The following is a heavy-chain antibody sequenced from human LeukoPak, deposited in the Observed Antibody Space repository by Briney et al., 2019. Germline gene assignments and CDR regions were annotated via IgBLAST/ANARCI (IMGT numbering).Heavy chain of an antibody. CDR1: GGTFSHYA. Sequence: SVKVSCKASGGTFSHYAFSWVRQAPGQGLEWVGRVIPILDITNYAQKFQDRVTITADKSTTTAYMELSSLRSEDTAVYYCARGPYYDFRSGYLPGWFDPWGQGTLVTVSS. CDR2: VIPILDIT. J-gene: IGHJ5*02. D-gene: IGHD3-3*01. CDR3: ARGPYYDFRSGYLPGWFDP. V-gene: IGHV1-69*04.